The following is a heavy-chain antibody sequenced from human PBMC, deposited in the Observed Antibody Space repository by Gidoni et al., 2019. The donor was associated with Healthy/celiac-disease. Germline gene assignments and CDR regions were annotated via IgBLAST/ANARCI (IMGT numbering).Heavy chain of an antibody. J-gene: IGHJ6*02. Sequence: EVQLVESGGGLIQPGGSLRLSCAASGFTVSNKFMSWVRQAPGKGLEWVSLINSGGTTYYADSVKGRFTISRDSSKNTVYLQMNSLRAEDTAVYYCARDLGSLGVWGQGTTVTVSS. CDR3: ARDLGSLGV. D-gene: IGHD2-15*01. CDR1: GFTVSNKF. V-gene: IGHV3-53*01. CDR2: INSGGTT.